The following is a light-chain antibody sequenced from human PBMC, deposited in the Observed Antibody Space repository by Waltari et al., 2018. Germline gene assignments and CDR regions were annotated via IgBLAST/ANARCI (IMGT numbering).Light chain of an antibody. Sequence: QTVVTQEPSLSVSPGGTVTLTCALSSGSVSSTSYVSWYQQSPGQTPRTLVYKANLRSSVVPARFSGSILGNKAALTITGAQADDESDYYCLFYMGGGIWVFGGGTKLTVL. V-gene: IGLV8-61*01. CDR1: SGSVSSTSY. J-gene: IGLJ3*02. CDR3: LFYMGGGIWV. CDR2: KAN.